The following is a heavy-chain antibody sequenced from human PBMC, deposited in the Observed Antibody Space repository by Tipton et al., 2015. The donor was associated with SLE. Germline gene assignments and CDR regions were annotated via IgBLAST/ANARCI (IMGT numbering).Heavy chain of an antibody. D-gene: IGHD5-18*01. V-gene: IGHV4-31*03. CDR1: GGSISSGGYY. CDR2: IYYSGST. Sequence: TLSLTCTVSGGSISSGGYYWSWIRQHPGKGLEWIGYIYYSGSTYYNPSLKSRVTISVDTSKNQFSLKLSSVTAADTAVYYCARDSRGGGYSYGLGYWGQGTLVTVSS. CDR3: ARDSRGGGYSYGLGY. J-gene: IGHJ4*02.